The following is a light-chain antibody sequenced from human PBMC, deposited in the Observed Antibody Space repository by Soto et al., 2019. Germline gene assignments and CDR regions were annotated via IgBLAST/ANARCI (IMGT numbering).Light chain of an antibody. CDR3: SSYSVSTAYL. CDR1: SSDVGGYSY. Sequence: QSALTQPPSASGSPGQSVTISCTGTSSDVGGYSYVSWYQQHPGKAPKLMIFEVSNRPSGVSYRFSGSKSGNTASLTISGLQVEDEADYFCSSYSVSTAYLFGTGTKLTVL. CDR2: EVS. J-gene: IGLJ1*01. V-gene: IGLV2-8*01.